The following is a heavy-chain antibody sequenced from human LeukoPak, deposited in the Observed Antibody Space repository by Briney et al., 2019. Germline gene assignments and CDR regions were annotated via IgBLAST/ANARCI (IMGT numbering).Heavy chain of an antibody. Sequence: GGSLRLSCAASGFTFDDYGLHWVRQVPGKGLEWVSGINYQSATLDADSVKGRFTISRDNAKSLLFLVMDSLRPEDSALYYCVKDAGIAARPWYFDSWGQGTQVIVSS. J-gene: IGHJ4*02. CDR1: GFTFDDYG. CDR2: INYQSATL. V-gene: IGHV3-9*01. D-gene: IGHD6-6*01. CDR3: VKDAGIAARPWYFDS.